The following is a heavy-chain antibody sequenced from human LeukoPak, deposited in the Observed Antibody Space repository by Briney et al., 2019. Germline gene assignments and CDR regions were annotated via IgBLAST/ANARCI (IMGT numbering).Heavy chain of an antibody. Sequence: KPSDTLSLTCTVSGGSISSYYWSWIRQPPGKGLEWIGYIYYSGSTNYNPSLKSRVTISLDTSKNQFSLKLSSVTAADTAVYYCASVMKLRYCDGLPPRPRDAFDMWGQETMVTV. CDR3: ASVMKLRYCDGLPPRPRDAFDM. CDR1: GGSISSYY. D-gene: IGHD3-9*01. J-gene: IGHJ3*02. CDR2: IYYSGST. V-gene: IGHV4-59*07.